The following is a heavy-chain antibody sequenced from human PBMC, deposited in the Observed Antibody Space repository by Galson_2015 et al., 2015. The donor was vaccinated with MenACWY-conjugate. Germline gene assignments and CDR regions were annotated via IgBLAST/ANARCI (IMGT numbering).Heavy chain of an antibody. V-gene: IGHV3-30*18. CDR1: GFTISTYG. D-gene: IGHD2-2*01. CDR3: AKDPWSTSYSHPDF. Sequence: SLRLSCAASGFTISTYGMHWVRQAPGKGLEWVAVISYDGNNKYYADSVKGRFTISRDKSKNMLYLQMNSLRPEDTAVYYCAKDPWSTSYSHPDFWGQGTLVTVSS. CDR2: ISYDGNNK. J-gene: IGHJ4*02.